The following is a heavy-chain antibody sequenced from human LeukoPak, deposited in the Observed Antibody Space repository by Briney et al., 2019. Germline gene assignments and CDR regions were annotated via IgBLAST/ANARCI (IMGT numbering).Heavy chain of an antibody. CDR2: IIPIFGTA. Sequence: ASVKVSCKASGGTFSSYAISWVRQAPGQGLEWMGGIIPIFGTANYAQKFQGRVTITTDESTSTAYMELRSLRSDDTAAYYCARSPRYCSSTSCHPYYFDYWGQGTLVTVSS. D-gene: IGHD2-2*01. CDR3: ARSPRYCSSTSCHPYYFDY. CDR1: GGTFSSYA. V-gene: IGHV1-69*05. J-gene: IGHJ4*02.